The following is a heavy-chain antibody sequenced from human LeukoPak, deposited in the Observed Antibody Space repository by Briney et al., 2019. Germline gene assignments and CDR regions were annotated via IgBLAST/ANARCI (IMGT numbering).Heavy chain of an antibody. D-gene: IGHD2-15*01. J-gene: IGHJ4*02. V-gene: IGHV4-61*02. CDR1: GDSISSGSYY. Sequence: SQTLSLTCTVSGDSISSGSYYWSWIRQPAGKGLEWIGRIYTSGSTNYNPSLKSRVTISVDTSKNQFSLKLSSVTAADTAVYYCARDCSGGSCYDYWGQGTLVTVSS. CDR3: ARDCSGGSCYDY. CDR2: IYTSGST.